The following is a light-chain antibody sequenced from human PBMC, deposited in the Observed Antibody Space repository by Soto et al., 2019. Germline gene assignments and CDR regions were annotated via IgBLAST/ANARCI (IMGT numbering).Light chain of an antibody. V-gene: IGLV2-14*01. CDR2: DVS. J-gene: IGLJ1*01. Sequence: QSALTQPASVSGSPGQWITISCAGTSSDVGGYNYVSWYQQHPGKAPKLMIFDVSSRPSGVSNRFSGSKSGNTASLTISGLQAEDEADYYCSSYTGSSTYVFGTGTKLTVL. CDR3: SSYTGSSTYV. CDR1: SSDVGGYNY.